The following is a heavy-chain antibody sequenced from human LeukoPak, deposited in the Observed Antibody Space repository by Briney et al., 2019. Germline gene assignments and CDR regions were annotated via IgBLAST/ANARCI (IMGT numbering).Heavy chain of an antibody. CDR2: IANGNT. V-gene: IGHV4-59*01. CDR3: ARDKAHSYGRYFDP. CDR1: GGSISSY. D-gene: IGHD5-18*01. J-gene: IGHJ5*02. Sequence: SETLSLTCTVSGGSISSYWNWLRQTPGKGLEWIGHIANGNTDYNPSLKSRVTISVDTSKNQFSLKLTSVTAADTAVYYCARDKAHSYGRYFDPWGQGALVIVSS.